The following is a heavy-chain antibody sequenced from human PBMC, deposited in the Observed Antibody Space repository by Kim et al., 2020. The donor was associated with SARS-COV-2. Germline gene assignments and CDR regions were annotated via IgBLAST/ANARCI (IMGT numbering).Heavy chain of an antibody. CDR1: GYTFTGYY. CDR2: INPNSGGT. J-gene: IGHJ2*01. CDR3: ARAGSLRAVAGHWYFDH. D-gene: IGHD6-19*01. Sequence: ASVKVSCKASGYTFTGYYMHWVRQAPGQGLEWMGRINPNSGGTNYAQKFQGRVTMTRDTSISTAYMELSRLRYDDTAVYYCARAGSLRAVAGHWYFDHWGRGPLVTVSS. V-gene: IGHV1-2*06.